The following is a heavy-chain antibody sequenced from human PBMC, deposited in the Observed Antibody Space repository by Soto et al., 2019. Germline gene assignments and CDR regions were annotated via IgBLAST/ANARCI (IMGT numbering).Heavy chain of an antibody. J-gene: IGHJ4*02. Sequence: WGSLLLTCAASVFTFNSYGMCWVRQAPGKGLEWVAAISYDGSNKYHADSVKGRFTISRDNSKNTLYLQMNSLRVEDTAVYYCAKDIVRYTYGACDYWGQGAMVTVSS. CDR3: AKDIVRYTYGACDY. CDR2: ISYDGSNK. V-gene: IGHV3-30*18. D-gene: IGHD5-18*01. CDR1: VFTFNSYG.